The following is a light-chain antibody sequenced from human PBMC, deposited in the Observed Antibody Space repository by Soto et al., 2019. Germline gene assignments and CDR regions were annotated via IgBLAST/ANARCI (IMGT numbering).Light chain of an antibody. CDR1: ISDVASYNL. V-gene: IGLV2-23*02. CDR3: CSYAASNTYV. J-gene: IGLJ1*01. Sequence: QSALTQPASVSGSPGQSITIACTGTISDVASYNLVSWYQQHPGKAPTLMIYEVTKRPSGVSNRFSGFKSGNTASLTISGLQAEDEADYYCCSYAASNTYVFGTGTKLTVL. CDR2: EVT.